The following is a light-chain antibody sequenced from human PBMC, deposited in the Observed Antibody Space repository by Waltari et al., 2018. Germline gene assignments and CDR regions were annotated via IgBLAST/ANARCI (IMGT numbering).Light chain of an antibody. Sequence: DIQMTQSPSSLSASIGDRVTITCQASEDINNYLNWYQQKQGKAPKLLIYDASNLQVGVPSRFSGGGSGTDFTFTISSLQPGDIATYYCQQHDNLPLTFGGGTKVEIK. CDR1: EDINNY. CDR2: DAS. CDR3: QQHDNLPLT. V-gene: IGKV1-33*01. J-gene: IGKJ4*01.